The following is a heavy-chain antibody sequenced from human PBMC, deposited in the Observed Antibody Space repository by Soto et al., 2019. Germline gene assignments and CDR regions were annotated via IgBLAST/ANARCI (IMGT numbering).Heavy chain of an antibody. Sequence: QVQLVQSGVEVKKPGASVKVSCKASGYTFISHGISWVRQAPGQGLERMGWISGKNGNTNYAQKLQDRVTLTTDTSTSTAYMELRSLRSDDAAVYYCASVSSSIVLVQDSGMDVWGQGTTVTVSS. CDR3: ASVSSSIVLVQDSGMDV. V-gene: IGHV1-18*04. CDR1: GYTFISHG. D-gene: IGHD2-15*01. J-gene: IGHJ6*02. CDR2: ISGKNGNT.